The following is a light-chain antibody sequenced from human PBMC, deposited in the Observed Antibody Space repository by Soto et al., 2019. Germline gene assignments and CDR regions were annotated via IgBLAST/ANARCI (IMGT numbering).Light chain of an antibody. CDR1: QDISSY. CDR2: AAP. V-gene: IGKV1-8*01. CDR3: QHYYTYPPT. J-gene: IGKJ1*01. Sequence: AIRMTQSPSSVSVSTGDRVTITCRASQDISSYLAWYQQRPGKAPKFLIYAAPTLESGVPSRFSGSGSGTEFTLTISSLQSEDFATYYCQHYYTYPPTFGQGTKVDIK.